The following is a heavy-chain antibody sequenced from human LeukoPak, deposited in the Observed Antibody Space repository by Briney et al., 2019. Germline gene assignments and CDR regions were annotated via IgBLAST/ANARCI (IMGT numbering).Heavy chain of an antibody. V-gene: IGHV3-30-3*01. CDR2: ISYDGSNK. J-gene: IGHJ6*02. CDR1: GFTFSTYA. Sequence: GGSLRLSCAASGFTFSTYAMHWVRQAPGKGLEWVAVISYDGSNKYYADSVKGRFSISRDNSKNKLYLQMNSLRAEDTAVYYCARGPYYYYGMDVWGQGTTVTVSS. CDR3: ARGPYYYYGMDV.